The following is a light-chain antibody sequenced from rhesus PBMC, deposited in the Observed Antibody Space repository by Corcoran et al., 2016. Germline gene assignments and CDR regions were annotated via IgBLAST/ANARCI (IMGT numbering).Light chain of an antibody. CDR3: MQSLRTPYT. CDR1: QSLLSGGGYNY. CDR2: YGS. J-gene: IGKJ2*01. Sequence: DIVMTQTPRSLPVTLGAPASISCRSSQSLLSGGGYNYLNWYLPKPGQSPQLLIYYGSNRASGVPDRLSGSGSGTDFTVTINRVEAEDVGLYFCMQSLRTPYTFGQGTKVEIK. V-gene: IGKV2-60*01.